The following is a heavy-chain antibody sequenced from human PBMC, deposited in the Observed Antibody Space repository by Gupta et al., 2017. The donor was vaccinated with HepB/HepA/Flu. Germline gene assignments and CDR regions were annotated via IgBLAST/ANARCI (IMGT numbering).Heavy chain of an antibody. D-gene: IGHD3-16*01. CDR1: GFTISHYW. CDR2: IKQDGSEI. V-gene: IGHV3-7*01. Sequence: EVHLVESGGGLVQPGGSLSLSCTDPGFTISHYWMSWVRRAPGKGLEWVANIKQDGSEIYYVDSVKGRFTISRDNARNSLYLQMHSLRAEDTAVYYCASSPDYSAYFWDWGQGTLVTVSS. J-gene: IGHJ4*02. CDR3: ASSPDYSAYFWD.